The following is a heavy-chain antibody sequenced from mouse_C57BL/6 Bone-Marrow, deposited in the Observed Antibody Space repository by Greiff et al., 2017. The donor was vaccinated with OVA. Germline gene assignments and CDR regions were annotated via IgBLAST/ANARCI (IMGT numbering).Heavy chain of an antibody. CDR2: IDPSDSYT. CDR1: GYTFTSYW. J-gene: IGHJ1*03. Sequence: QVQLQQPGAELVMPGASVKLSCKASGYTFTSYWMHWVKQRPGQGLEWIGEIDPSDSYTNYNQKFKGKSTLTVDKSSSTAYMQPSSLTSEDSAVYYCAREGAYFGNLDCYFDVWGTGTTVTVSS. D-gene: IGHD2-10*01. CDR3: AREGAYFGNLDCYFDV. V-gene: IGHV1-69*01.